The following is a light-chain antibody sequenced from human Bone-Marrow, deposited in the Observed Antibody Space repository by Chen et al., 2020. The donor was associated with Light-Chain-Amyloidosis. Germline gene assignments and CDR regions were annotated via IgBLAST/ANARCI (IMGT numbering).Light chain of an antibody. Sequence: SYVLTQPPSVSVSPGQTARITCSGEDLPTKYAYWYQQKPGQAPVLVIHRDTERPSGSSERFSGSSSGTTATLTISGVQAEDEADYHCQSADSSSTDEVIFGGGTKLTVL. V-gene: IGLV3-25*03. J-gene: IGLJ2*01. CDR2: RDT. CDR3: QSADSSSTDEVI. CDR1: DLPTKY.